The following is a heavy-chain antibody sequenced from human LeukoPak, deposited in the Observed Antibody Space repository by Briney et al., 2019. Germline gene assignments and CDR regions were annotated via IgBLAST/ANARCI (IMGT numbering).Heavy chain of an antibody. J-gene: IGHJ4*02. Sequence: PGGSLRLSCAASGFPFSRYSMNWVRQAPGKGLEWVSGITASGDSTYYGDSVKGRFTMSRDNSKNTVYLQMNSLRVDDTAVYFCARRDIVVVVSASDYWGQGTLVTVSS. V-gene: IGHV3-23*01. CDR2: ITASGDST. CDR1: GFPFSRYS. CDR3: ARRDIVVVVSASDY. D-gene: IGHD2-15*01.